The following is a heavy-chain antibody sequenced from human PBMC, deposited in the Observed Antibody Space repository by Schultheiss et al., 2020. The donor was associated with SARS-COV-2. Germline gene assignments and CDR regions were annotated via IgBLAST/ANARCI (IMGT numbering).Heavy chain of an antibody. D-gene: IGHD3-22*01. V-gene: IGHV4-34*01. Sequence: SQTLSLTCGVYGASLTAYSWGWLRQTPEKGLEWIGEINQSGDTVYNPSLRGRVTISVDTSKNQFSLKLSSVTAADTAVYYCARRGYYDSSGYFGYWGQGTLVTVSS. CDR1: GASLTAYS. CDR2: INQSGDT. J-gene: IGHJ4*02. CDR3: ARRGYYDSSGYFGY.